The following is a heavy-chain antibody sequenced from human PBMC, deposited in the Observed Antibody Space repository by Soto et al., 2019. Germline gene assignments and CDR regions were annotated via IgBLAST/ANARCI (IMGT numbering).Heavy chain of an antibody. Sequence: ASVKVSCKASGYTFTSYGISWVRQAPGQGLEWMGWISAYNGNTNYAQKLQGRVTTTTDTSTSTAYMELRSLRSDDTAVYYCARSYSSGWEPRGYYYYYYGMDVWGQGTTVTVSS. V-gene: IGHV1-18*01. D-gene: IGHD6-19*01. CDR2: ISAYNGNT. J-gene: IGHJ6*02. CDR3: ARSYSSGWEPRGYYYYYYGMDV. CDR1: GYTFTSYG.